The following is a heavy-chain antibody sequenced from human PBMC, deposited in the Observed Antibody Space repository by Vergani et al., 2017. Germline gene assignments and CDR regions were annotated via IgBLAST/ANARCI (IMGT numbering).Heavy chain of an antibody. D-gene: IGHD6-13*01. J-gene: IGHJ6*02. CDR1: GYTLTELS. CDR3: ATGPRHRSSSWSLAGSYYYYGMDV. V-gene: IGHV1-24*01. CDR2: FDPEDGET. Sequence: QVQLVQSGAEVKKPGASVKVSCKVSGYTLTELSMPWVRQAPGKGLEWMGGFDPEDGETIYAQKFQGRVTMTEDTSTDTAYMELSSLRSEDTAVYYCATGPRHRSSSWSLAGSYYYYGMDVWGQGTTVTVSS.